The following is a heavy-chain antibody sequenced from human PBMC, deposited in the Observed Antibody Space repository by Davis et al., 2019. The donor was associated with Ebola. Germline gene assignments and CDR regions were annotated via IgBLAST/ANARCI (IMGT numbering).Heavy chain of an antibody. CDR1: GGSISSSSYS. CDR3: ARDTAMVSSRYYYYGMDV. J-gene: IGHJ6*02. Sequence: MPSETLSLSCTVSGGSISSSSYSWSWIRQPPGKGLEWIGYIYHSGSTYYNPSLKSRVTISVDTSKNQFSLKLSSVTAADTAVYYCARDTAMVSSRYYYYGMDVWGQGTTVTVSS. V-gene: IGHV4-30-2*01. D-gene: IGHD5-18*01. CDR2: IYHSGST.